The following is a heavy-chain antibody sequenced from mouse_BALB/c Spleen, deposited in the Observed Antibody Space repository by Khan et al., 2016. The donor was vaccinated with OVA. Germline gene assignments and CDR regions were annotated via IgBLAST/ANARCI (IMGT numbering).Heavy chain of an antibody. Sequence: VQLQQSGAELVKPGASVKLSCTASGFHIKDTHMHWVKQRPEQGPEWIGRIDPANDNSKYDPRFQGKATITADTSSNTAYLHLSSLTSEDTAVYYCAPAGTGDYFDYWGQGTTLTVSS. CDR1: GFHIKDTH. CDR3: APAGTGDYFDY. J-gene: IGHJ2*01. V-gene: IGHV14-3*02. CDR2: IDPANDNS. D-gene: IGHD4-1*01.